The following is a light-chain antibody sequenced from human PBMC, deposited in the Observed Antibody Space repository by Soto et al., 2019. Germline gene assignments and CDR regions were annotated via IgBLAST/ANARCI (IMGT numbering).Light chain of an antibody. CDR2: EIT. J-gene: IGLJ1*01. Sequence: QSVLTQPASVSGSPGQSITISCTATSSDVGSFNYVSWYQHHPGKAPKLMIYEITSRPSGVSNRFSGSKSGNTATLTISGLQAEDEADYYCVSYATSTTLYVFRSGTKVTVL. CDR3: VSYATSTTLYV. V-gene: IGLV2-14*01. CDR1: SSDVGSFNY.